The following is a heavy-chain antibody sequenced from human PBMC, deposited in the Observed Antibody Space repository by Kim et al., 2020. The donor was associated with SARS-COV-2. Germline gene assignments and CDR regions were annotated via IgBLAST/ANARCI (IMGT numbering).Heavy chain of an antibody. CDR2: ISYDGSNK. Sequence: GGSLRLSCAASGFTFSSYGMHWVRQAPGKGLEWVAVISYDGSNKYYADSVKGRFTISRDNSKNTLYLQMNSLRAEDTAVYYCARGLGTRGYSYGPLFGYYGMDVWGQGTTVTVSS. J-gene: IGHJ6*02. CDR3: ARGLGTRGYSYGPLFGYYGMDV. CDR1: GFTFSSYG. V-gene: IGHV3-33*05. D-gene: IGHD5-18*01.